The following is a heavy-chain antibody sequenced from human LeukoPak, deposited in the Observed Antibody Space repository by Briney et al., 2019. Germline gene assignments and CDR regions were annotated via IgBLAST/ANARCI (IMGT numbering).Heavy chain of an antibody. CDR3: ARSYSACYDRPAGWFDP. D-gene: IGHD3-10*01. CDR1: GCSISSHY. V-gene: IGHV4-59*08. CDR2: INHIGTT. J-gene: IGHJ5*02. Sequence: SETLSLTCTVSGCSISSHYWSWIRQPPGRGLEWIGYINHIGTTNYNPSLKSRVTISVDTSKNQFSLKLTSVTAADTAVYYCARSYSACYDRPAGWFDPCGQGTLVTVSS.